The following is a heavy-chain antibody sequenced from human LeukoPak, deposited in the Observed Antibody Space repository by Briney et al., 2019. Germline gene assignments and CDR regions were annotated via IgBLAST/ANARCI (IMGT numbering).Heavy chain of an antibody. Sequence: PGRSLRLSCAASGFTFSSYAMHWVRQAPGKGLEWVAVISYDGSNKYYADSVRGRFTISRDNSKNTLYLQMNSLRAEDTAVYYCARDGKLYGDAVEAYRYSDYWGQGTLVTVSS. CDR2: ISYDGSNK. J-gene: IGHJ4*02. D-gene: IGHD2-8*01. CDR3: ARDGKLYGDAVEAYRYSDY. CDR1: GFTFSSYA. V-gene: IGHV3-30*04.